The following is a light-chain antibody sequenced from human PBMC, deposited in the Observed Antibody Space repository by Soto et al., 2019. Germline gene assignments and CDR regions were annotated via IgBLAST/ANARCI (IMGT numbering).Light chain of an antibody. CDR2: GAS. J-gene: IGKJ5*01. V-gene: IGKV3-20*01. CDR3: QQYSTSPT. CDR1: QSVSNNY. Sequence: IVMTQSPATLSVSPGERATLSCRASQSVSNNYLAWYQQKPGQAPRRLIYGASSRATGIPDRFSGSGSGTDFTLTISRLEPEDFAVYYCQQYSTSPTFGEGTRLEIK.